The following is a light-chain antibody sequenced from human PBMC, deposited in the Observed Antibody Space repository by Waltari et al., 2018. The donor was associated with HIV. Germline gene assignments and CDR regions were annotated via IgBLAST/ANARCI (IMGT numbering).Light chain of an antibody. Sequence: EIVMTQSPATLSVSPGERATLSCRASQSIGSKIAWYQQKPGQAPRLLIYGASTRATGIPARFSGTGSGTEFTLTIRSLQSEDFAVYYCQQYNNWWTFGLGTKVEI. V-gene: IGKV3-15*01. CDR2: GAS. CDR1: QSIGSK. J-gene: IGKJ1*01. CDR3: QQYNNWWT.